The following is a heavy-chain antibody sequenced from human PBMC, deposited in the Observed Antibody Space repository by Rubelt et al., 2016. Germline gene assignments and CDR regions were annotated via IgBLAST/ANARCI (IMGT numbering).Heavy chain of an antibody. Sequence: QVQLQQWGAGLLKPSETLSLTCAVYGGSFSGYYWSWIRQPPGKGLEWIGEINHSGSTNYNPSLKSRVTRSVDTSKNQFSLKRSAVTAADTAVYYWARGGRYYGSGSYQRHNWFDPWGQGTLVTVSS. CDR3: ARGGRYYGSGSYQRHNWFDP. J-gene: IGHJ5*02. D-gene: IGHD3-10*01. V-gene: IGHV4-34*01. CDR2: INHSGST. CDR1: GGSFSGYY.